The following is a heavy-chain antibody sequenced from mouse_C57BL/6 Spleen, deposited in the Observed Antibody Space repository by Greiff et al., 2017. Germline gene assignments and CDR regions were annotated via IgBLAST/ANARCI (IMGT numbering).Heavy chain of an antibody. D-gene: IGHD2-10*02. CDR1: GYTFTSYW. CDR2: IDPSDSYT. J-gene: IGHJ3*01. Sequence: QVQLQQPGAELVKPGASVKLSCKASGYTFTSYWMQWVKQRPGQGLEWMGEIDPSDSYTNYNQTFKGKATLTVDTSSSTAYMQLSSLTSEDSAVYYCARSGGYGNYESWFAYWGQGALVTVSA. CDR3: ARSGGYGNYESWFAY. V-gene: IGHV1-50*01.